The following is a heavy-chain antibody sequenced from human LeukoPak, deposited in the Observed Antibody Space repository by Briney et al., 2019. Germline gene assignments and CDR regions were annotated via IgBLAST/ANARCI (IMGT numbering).Heavy chain of an antibody. D-gene: IGHD2-15*01. Sequence: LSGGSLRLSCAASGFTFSSYAMSWVRQAPGKGLEWVSTVGGSGGSTYYADSVKGRFTISRDNSKNTLYLQMNRLRAEDTAVYYCAKFSAFCSSGRCYSSFDYWGQGTLVTVSS. J-gene: IGHJ4*02. CDR2: VGGSGGST. CDR1: GFTFSSYA. CDR3: AKFSAFCSSGRCYSSFDY. V-gene: IGHV3-23*01.